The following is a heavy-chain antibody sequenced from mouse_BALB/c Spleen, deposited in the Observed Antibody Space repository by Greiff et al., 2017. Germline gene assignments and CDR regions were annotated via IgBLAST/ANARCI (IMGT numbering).Heavy chain of an antibody. CDR2: ISNLAYSI. D-gene: IGHD1-1*01. CDR1: GFTFSDYG. CDR3: ARDGGGYYGWFAY. V-gene: IGHV5-15*02. Sequence: EVKLMESGGGLVQPGGSRKLSCAASGFTFSDYGMAWVRQAPGKGPEWVAFISNLAYSIYYADTVTGRFTISRENAKNTLYLEMSSLRSEDTAMYYCARDGGGYYGWFAYWGQGTLVTVSA. J-gene: IGHJ3*01.